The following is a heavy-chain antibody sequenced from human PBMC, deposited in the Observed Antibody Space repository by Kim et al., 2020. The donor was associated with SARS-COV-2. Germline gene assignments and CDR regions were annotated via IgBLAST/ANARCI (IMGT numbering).Heavy chain of an antibody. Sequence: GGSLRLSCAASGNNFRNYGMHWVRQAPGKGLEWVGVILYDGSNQYYADSVKGRFTISRDNSKNTLYLQISSLRVDDTAVYYCAKASMAVAGTHFFDPWGQGTPVTVSS. CDR1: GNNFRNYG. D-gene: IGHD6-19*01. V-gene: IGHV3-30*18. CDR3: AKASMAVAGTHFFDP. J-gene: IGHJ5*02. CDR2: ILYDGSNQ.